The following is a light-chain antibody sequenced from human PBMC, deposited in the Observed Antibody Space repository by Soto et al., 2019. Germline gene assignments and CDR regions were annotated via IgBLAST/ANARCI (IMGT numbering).Light chain of an antibody. J-gene: IGKJ4*01. CDR1: QGISRN. CDR3: QHLDTYPLT. V-gene: IGKV1-9*01. Sequence: IQLTQSPSSLSASVGDRVSITCRASQGISRNLVWFQQKPGKAPKPLIFAASTLQSGVTSRFSGSGSGTDFTLTISSLQPEDFATYYCQHLDTYPLTFGGGTKVEIK. CDR2: AAS.